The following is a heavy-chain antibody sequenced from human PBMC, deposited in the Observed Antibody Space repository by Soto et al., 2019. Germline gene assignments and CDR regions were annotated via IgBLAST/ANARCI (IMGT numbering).Heavy chain of an antibody. CDR2: INHSGNT. CDR1: GASLSDNY. D-gene: IGHD2-21*01. V-gene: IGHV4-34*01. CDR3: ARGRGEFDD. Sequence: SETLSLTCAVYGASLSDNYCNWLRQPPGKGLEWIGEINHSGNTNYNPSLRSRVTISIDTSKNQLSLNLRSVSAADTAVYYCARGRGEFDDWGQGTPVTVSS. J-gene: IGHJ5*02.